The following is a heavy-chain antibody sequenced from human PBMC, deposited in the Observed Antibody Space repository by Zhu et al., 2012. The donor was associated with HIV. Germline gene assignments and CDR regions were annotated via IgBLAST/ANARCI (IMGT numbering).Heavy chain of an antibody. D-gene: IGHD3-10*01. J-gene: IGHJ6*02. Sequence: QVQLEQWGAGLLKPSETLSLTCAVYGASFSGYYWGWIRQPPGKGLEWIGEISHSGNTNYNPSLKSRVTISVDTSKRQFSLRLSSVTVADTAVYYCAGPYYYDSDSYRYYYGMDVWGQGTTVTVXS. CDR2: ISHSGNT. CDR1: GASFSGYY. CDR3: AGPYYYDSDSYRYYYGMDV. V-gene: IGHV4-34*01.